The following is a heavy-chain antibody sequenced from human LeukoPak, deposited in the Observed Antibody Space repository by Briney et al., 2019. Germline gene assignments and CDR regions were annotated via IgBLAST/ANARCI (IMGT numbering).Heavy chain of an antibody. D-gene: IGHD3-9*01. J-gene: IGHJ4*02. Sequence: ASVKVSCKASGGTFSSYGISWVRQAPGQGLEWMGWISAYNGNTDYAQKLQGRVTMTTDTSTSTAYMELRSLRSDDTAVYYCARVFDSGTQSDYWGQGTLVTVSS. V-gene: IGHV1-18*01. CDR3: ARVFDSGTQSDY. CDR2: ISAYNGNT. CDR1: GGTFSSYG.